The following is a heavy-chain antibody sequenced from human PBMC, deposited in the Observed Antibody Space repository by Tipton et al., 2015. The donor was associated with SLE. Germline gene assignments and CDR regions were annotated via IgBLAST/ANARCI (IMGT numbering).Heavy chain of an antibody. J-gene: IGHJ4*02. CDR2: IYTSGST. Sequence: TLSLTCTVSGGSISSYYWSWIRQPAGQGLEWIGRIYTSGSTNYNPSLKSRVTISVDTSKNQFSLKLSSVTAADTAVYYCARHQGRYSGSYYGDYFDYGGQGTLVTVSS. CDR1: GGSISSYY. CDR3: ARHQGRYSGSYYGDYFDY. D-gene: IGHD1-26*01. V-gene: IGHV4-4*07.